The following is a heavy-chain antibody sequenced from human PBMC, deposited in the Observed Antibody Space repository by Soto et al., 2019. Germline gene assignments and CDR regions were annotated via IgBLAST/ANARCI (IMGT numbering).Heavy chain of an antibody. Sequence: SATLSLTCTLTAPSISSSSYYWGWLRQPPGKVLEWIGSIYYSGYTYYNPSLKSRVTISVDTSKNQFSLKLSSVTAAYTAVYYCARHNGPLYVGYYYAMDVWGQGTTVT. J-gene: IGHJ6*02. V-gene: IGHV4-39*01. CDR2: IYYSGYT. D-gene: IGHD3-16*01. CDR3: ARHNGPLYVGYYYAMDV. CDR1: APSISSSSYY.